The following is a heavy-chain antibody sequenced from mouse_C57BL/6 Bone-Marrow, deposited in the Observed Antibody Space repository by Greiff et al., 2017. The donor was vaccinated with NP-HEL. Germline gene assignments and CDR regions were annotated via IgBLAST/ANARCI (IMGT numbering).Heavy chain of an antibody. J-gene: IGHJ1*03. CDR1: GFTFTDYY. Sequence: EVKLMESGGGLVQPGGSLSLSCAASGFTFTDYYMSWVRQPPGKALEWLGFIRNKANGYTTEYSASVKGRFTISRDNSQSILYLQMNALRAEDSATYYCARLDDGYSYWYFDVWGTGTTVTVSS. CDR3: ARLDDGYSYWYFDV. V-gene: IGHV7-3*01. CDR2: IRNKANGYTT. D-gene: IGHD2-3*01.